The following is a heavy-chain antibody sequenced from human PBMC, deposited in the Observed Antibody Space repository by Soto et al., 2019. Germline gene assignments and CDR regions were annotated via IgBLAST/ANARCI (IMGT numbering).Heavy chain of an antibody. V-gene: IGHV1-69*13. CDR1: GGTFSSYA. J-gene: IGHJ6*02. CDR2: IIPIFGTA. D-gene: IGHD2-2*01. CDR3: ARGTPCSSTSCLIPHYYYYGMDV. Sequence: ASVKVSCKASGGTFSSYAISWVRQAPGQGLEWMGGIIPIFGTANYAQKFQGRVTITADESTSTAYMELSSLRSEDTAVYYCARGTPCSSTSCLIPHYYYYGMDVWGQGTTVTVSS.